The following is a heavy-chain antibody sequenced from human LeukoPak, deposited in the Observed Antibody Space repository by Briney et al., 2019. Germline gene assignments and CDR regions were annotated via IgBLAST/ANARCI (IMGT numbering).Heavy chain of an antibody. CDR1: GGTFSSYA. CDR3: AREVDTAMVL. Sequence: ASVTVSCKASGGTFSSYAISWVRQAPGQGLEWMGGIIPIFGTANYAQKFQGRVTITADESTSTAYMELSSLRSEDTAVYYCAREVDTAMVLWGQGTLVTVSS. D-gene: IGHD5-18*01. J-gene: IGHJ4*02. V-gene: IGHV1-69*01. CDR2: IIPIFGTA.